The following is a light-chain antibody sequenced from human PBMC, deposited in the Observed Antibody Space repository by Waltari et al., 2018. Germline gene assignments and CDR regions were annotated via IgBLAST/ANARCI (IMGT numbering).Light chain of an antibody. J-gene: IGKJ2*01. CDR1: QSISIY. CDR3: QQYYDGRT. CDR2: HAS. Sequence: EIVMTQSPATLSVSPGERATLSCRASQSISIYLAWFQQKPGQAPRLLNYHASTRATGIPARLSGSGSGTEFTLTISSLQSEDFAVYYCQQYYDGRTFGQGTKLEIK. V-gene: IGKV3-15*01.